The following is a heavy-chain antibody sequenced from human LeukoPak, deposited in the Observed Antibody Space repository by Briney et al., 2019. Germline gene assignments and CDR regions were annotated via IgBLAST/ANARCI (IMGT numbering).Heavy chain of an antibody. Sequence: GGSLRLSCAASGFTFSSYSMNWVRQAPGKGREWVSSTSSSSSYIHYADSVKGRFTISRDNAKNSLYLRMNSLRAEDTAVYYCSRDSPSGCSGGSCYTPAAFQHWGQGTLVTVSS. CDR1: GFTFSSYS. D-gene: IGHD2-15*01. CDR2: TSSSSSYI. J-gene: IGHJ1*01. CDR3: SRDSPSGCSGGSCYTPAAFQH. V-gene: IGHV3-21*01.